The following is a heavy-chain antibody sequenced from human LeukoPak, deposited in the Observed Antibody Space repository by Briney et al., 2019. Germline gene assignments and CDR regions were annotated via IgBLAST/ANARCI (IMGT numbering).Heavy chain of an antibody. CDR2: IYSGGST. V-gene: IGHV3-66*01. Sequence: GGSLRLSCAASGFTVSSNYMSWVRQAPGKGLEWISVIYSGGSTYYADSVKGRFTISRDNSKNTLYLQMNSLRAEDTAVYYCAKDSYEYSSLVYFDYWGQGTLVTVSS. CDR3: AKDSYEYSSLVYFDY. D-gene: IGHD6-6*01. CDR1: GFTVSSNY. J-gene: IGHJ4*02.